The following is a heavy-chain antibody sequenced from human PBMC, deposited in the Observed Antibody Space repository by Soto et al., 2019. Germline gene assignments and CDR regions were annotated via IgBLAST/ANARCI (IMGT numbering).Heavy chain of an antibody. J-gene: IGHJ4*02. Sequence: SETLSLTCTVSGDPLSTSTYYWGWIRQPPGKGLEWIGSIYYSGSTYYNPSLKSRVTISADTSNTQFSLKLTSVTAADTAVYYCARHFGLGYCASTSCSDFGSWGEGTMVTVSS. CDR1: GDPLSTSTYY. CDR3: ARHFGLGYCASTSCSDFGS. V-gene: IGHV4-39*01. CDR2: IYYSGST. D-gene: IGHD2-2*01.